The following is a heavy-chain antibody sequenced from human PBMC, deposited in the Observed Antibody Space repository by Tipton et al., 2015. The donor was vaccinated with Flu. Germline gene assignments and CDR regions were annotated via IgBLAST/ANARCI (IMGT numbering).Heavy chain of an antibody. V-gene: IGHV4-38-2*01. J-gene: IGHJ5*02. CDR2: IYQTGT. Sequence: GLVKPSETLSLTCSVSGDSIGSGHYWGWIRQPPGKGLEWIGNIYQTGTYYNPSLRSRVTISIDRSKNKFSLRLTSVTAADTAVYFCARRDYSNYVSEPKNWFDPWGPGILVTVSS. D-gene: IGHD4-11*01. CDR3: ARRDYSNYVSEPKNWFDP. CDR1: GDSIGSGHY.